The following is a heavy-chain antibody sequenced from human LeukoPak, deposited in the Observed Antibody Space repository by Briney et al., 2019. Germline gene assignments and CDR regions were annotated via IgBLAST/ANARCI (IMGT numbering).Heavy chain of an antibody. D-gene: IGHD4-11*01. CDR2: IYYTGST. CDR3: AREEGTGTTRGWFDP. V-gene: IGHV4-39*07. Sequence: SETLSLTCTVSGDSISSSSYYWGWIRQPPGKGLEWIAYIYYTGSTYYNPSLKSRVTISVDTSKNQFSLKLSSVTAADTAVDYWAREEGTGTTRGWFDPWGQGTLVTVSS. J-gene: IGHJ5*02. CDR1: GDSISSSSYY.